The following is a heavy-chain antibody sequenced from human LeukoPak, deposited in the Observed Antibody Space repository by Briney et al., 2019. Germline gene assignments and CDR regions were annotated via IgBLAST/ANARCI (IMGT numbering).Heavy chain of an antibody. J-gene: IGHJ4*02. CDR2: ITTGRGET. D-gene: IGHD6-19*01. V-gene: IGHV1-3*03. Sequence: ASVKVSCKASGYTFTDYALHWVRQAPGQSLEWMGWITTGRGETRYSQEFQRRITFTRDKSASTVYMDLSDLRSEDTAVYYCGRGGKQWRGGNYFDSWGQGTLVGVSS. CDR1: GYTFTDYA. CDR3: GRGGKQWRGGNYFDS.